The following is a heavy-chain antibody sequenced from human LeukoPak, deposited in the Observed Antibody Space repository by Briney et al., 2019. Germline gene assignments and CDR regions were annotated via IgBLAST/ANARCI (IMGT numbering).Heavy chain of an antibody. V-gene: IGHV3-21*01. J-gene: IGHJ5*02. Sequence: GGSLRLSCTASGFTFSTYSMNWVRQAPGKGLEWVSSISSSSSYIYYADSVKGRFTISRDNAKNSLYLQMNSLRAEDTAVYYCARDFVPLGYCSSTSCYNWFDPWGQGTLVTVSS. CDR2: ISSSSSYI. CDR3: ARDFVPLGYCSSTSCYNWFDP. D-gene: IGHD2-2*01. CDR1: GFTFSTYS.